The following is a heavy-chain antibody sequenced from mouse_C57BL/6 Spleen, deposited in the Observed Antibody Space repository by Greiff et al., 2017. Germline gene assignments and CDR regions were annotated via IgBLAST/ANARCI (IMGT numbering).Heavy chain of an antibody. CDR3: AREGDYDYDGSPFDY. D-gene: IGHD2-4*01. CDR1: GYSITSGYY. Sequence: EVKLVESGPGLVKPSQSLSLTCSVTGYSITSGYYWNWIRQFPGNKLEWMGYISYDGSNNYNPSLKNRISITRDTSKNQFFLKLNSVTTEDTATYYCAREGDYDYDGSPFDYWGQGTTLTVSS. CDR2: ISYDGSN. J-gene: IGHJ2*01. V-gene: IGHV3-6*01.